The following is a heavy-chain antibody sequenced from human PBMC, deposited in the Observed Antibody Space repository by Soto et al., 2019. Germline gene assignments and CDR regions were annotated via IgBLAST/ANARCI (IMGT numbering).Heavy chain of an antibody. CDR3: ARGRSGYLFDY. D-gene: IGHD3-3*01. V-gene: IGHV3-48*03. J-gene: IGHJ4*02. CDR2: ISSSGSTI. CDR1: GFTFSSYE. Sequence: VGSLRLSFAASGFTFSSYEMNWVRQAPGKGLEWVSYISSSGSTIYYADSVKGRFTISRDNAKNSLYLQMNSLRAEDTAVYYCARGRSGYLFDYWGQGTLVTVSS.